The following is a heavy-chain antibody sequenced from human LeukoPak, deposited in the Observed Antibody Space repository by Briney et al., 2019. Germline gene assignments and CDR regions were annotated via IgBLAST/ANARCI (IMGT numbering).Heavy chain of an antibody. J-gene: IGHJ5*02. V-gene: IGHV4-4*07. CDR3: ARGDYYDGGGRNWFDP. CDR1: GGSMSHYY. D-gene: IGHD3-16*01. Sequence: PPETPSLTCSVSGGSMSHYYWSFIRQPAGKGLEWIGRIHTSGTTYFNPSLKSRVTMSVDTSKNQFSLRLASMTAADTAVYFCARGDYYDGGGRNWFDPWGQGTLVTVSS. CDR2: IHTSGTT.